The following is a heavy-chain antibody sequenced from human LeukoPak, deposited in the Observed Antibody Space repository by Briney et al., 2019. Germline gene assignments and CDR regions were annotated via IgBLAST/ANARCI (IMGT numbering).Heavy chain of an antibody. D-gene: IGHD4-23*01. Sequence: ASVKVSCKASGGTFSSYAISWVRQAPGQGLEWMERIIPILGIANYAQKFQGRVTITADKSTSTAYMELSSLRSEDTAVYYCSSGNSHALDIWGQGKMVTVSS. J-gene: IGHJ3*02. CDR2: IIPILGIA. CDR3: SSGNSHALDI. V-gene: IGHV1-69*04. CDR1: GGTFSSYA.